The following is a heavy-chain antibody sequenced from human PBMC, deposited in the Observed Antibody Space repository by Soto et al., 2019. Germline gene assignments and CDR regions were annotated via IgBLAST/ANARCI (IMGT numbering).Heavy chain of an antibody. Sequence: QVQLVQSGAEVKKPGASVKVSCKASGYTFTSYGVSWVRQAPGQGLEWMGWISPYNGNTEYAQKLQGRVTMTTDTSTSTAYMELRSLRSDDTPVYYCARDNHDPTRYSGTYYVWFDPWGQGTLVTVSS. V-gene: IGHV1-18*01. CDR3: ARDNHDPTRYSGTYYVWFDP. J-gene: IGHJ5*02. D-gene: IGHD1-26*01. CDR1: GYTFTSYG. CDR2: ISPYNGNT.